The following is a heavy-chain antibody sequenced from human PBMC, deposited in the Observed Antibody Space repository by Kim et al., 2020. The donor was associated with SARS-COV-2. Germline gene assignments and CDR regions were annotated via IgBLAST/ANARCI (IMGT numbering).Heavy chain of an antibody. CDR3: ARGRPMDV. V-gene: IGHV1-46*01. J-gene: IGHJ6*03. Sequence: GTNSYPQKFQSEDTMTRDTSTGTVYMELGSLRSEDTAMYYCARGRPMDVWGKGTTVTVSS. CDR2: GTN.